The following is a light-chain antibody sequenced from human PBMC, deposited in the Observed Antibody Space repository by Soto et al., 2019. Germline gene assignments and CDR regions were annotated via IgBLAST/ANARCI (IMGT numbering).Light chain of an antibody. CDR2: EVS. CDR3: SSFSATTTTTVV. J-gene: IGLJ2*01. CDR1: SSDVGAYKY. V-gene: IGLV2-14*01. Sequence: QSALTQPASVSRSPGQSITISCTGTSSDVGAYKYVSWYQQHPGKAPKLIIYEVSNRPSGVPNRFSASKSGNTASLTISGLQTEDEADYFCSSFSATTTTTVVFGGGTQLTVL.